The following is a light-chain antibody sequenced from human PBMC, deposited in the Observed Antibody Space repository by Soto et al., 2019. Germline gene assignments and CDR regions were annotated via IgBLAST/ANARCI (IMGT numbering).Light chain of an antibody. CDR3: QQYSNWPSWT. Sequence: EIVLTQSPGTLSLSPGERATLSCRASQSVSSYLAWYQQKPGQAPRLLIYGASTRATGIPARFSGSGSGTEFTLTISSLQSEDFAVYYCQQYSNWPSWTFGQGTKVDIK. J-gene: IGKJ1*01. V-gene: IGKV3-15*01. CDR1: QSVSSY. CDR2: GAS.